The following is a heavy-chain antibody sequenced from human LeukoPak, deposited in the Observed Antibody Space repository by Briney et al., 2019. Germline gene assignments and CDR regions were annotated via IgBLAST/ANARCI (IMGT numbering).Heavy chain of an antibody. CDR2: ISSNGGDT. J-gene: IGHJ3*02. CDR3: TKGNPSIMRERDTLDI. CDR1: GFTFSNNS. V-gene: IGHV3-23*01. Sequence: GSLRLSWAGSGFTFSNNSMAWVRQAPGKGLEGVSSISSNGGDTYYTDSVKGRFTISRDNSKNTLHLQMNSLRAEDTAVYYCTKGNPSIMRERDTLDIWGQGTMVTVSS. D-gene: IGHD6-6*01.